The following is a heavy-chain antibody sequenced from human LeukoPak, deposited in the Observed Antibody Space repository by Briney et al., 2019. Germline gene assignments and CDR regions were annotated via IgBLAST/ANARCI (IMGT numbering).Heavy chain of an antibody. D-gene: IGHD3-9*01. CDR3: ARGRYFDWLGSDY. CDR2: IIPIFGIA. V-gene: IGHV1-69*13. CDR1: GYTFTGYY. Sequence: GASVKVSCKASGYTFTGYYMHWVRQAPGQGLEWMGGIIPIFGIANYAQKFQGRVTITADESTSTAYMELSSLRSEDTAVYYCARGRYFDWLGSDYWGQGTLVAVSS. J-gene: IGHJ4*02.